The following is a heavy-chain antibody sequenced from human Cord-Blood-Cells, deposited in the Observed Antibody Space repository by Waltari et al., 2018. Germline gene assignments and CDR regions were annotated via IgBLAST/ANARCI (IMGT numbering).Heavy chain of an antibody. V-gene: IGHV3-66*01. D-gene: IGHD1-26*01. CDR2: IYSGGST. J-gene: IGHJ5*02. CDR1: GFTVSRSY. Sequence: EVPLVASGGGLVQPGGSLRLSCAASGFTVSRSYMSWFRQAPGKGREWVSVIYSGGSTYYADSVKGRFTISRDNSKNTLYLQMNSLRAEDTAVYYCARVGYSGSYYNWFDPWGQGTLVTVSS. CDR3: ARVGYSGSYYNWFDP.